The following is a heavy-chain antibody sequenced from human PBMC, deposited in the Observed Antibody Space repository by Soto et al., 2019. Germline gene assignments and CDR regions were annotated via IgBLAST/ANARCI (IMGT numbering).Heavy chain of an antibody. J-gene: IGHJ6*02. V-gene: IGHV3-30-3*01. D-gene: IGHD1-26*01. Sequence: GGSLRLSCAASGFSFTTYAMHWVRQAPGKGLEWVAVISYDGSNKYYADSVKGRFTISRDNSKNTLYLQMNSLRAEDTAVYYCARDGAGVPNYYYYGMDVWGQGTTVTVSS. CDR2: ISYDGSNK. CDR1: GFSFTTYA. CDR3: ARDGAGVPNYYYYGMDV.